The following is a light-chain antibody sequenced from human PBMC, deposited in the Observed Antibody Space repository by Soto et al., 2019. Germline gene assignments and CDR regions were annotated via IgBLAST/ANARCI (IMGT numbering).Light chain of an antibody. V-gene: IGKV3D-15*01. J-gene: IGKJ1*01. Sequence: IQMTQSPSTLSVSAGERATLSCRASQSVSSNLAWYQQKPGKPPSLLIYDTSPWDTAIPSRFSASGSGTEFTLSISSLQPDDFAAYYCQQYNGYTLTFGQGTKVDIK. CDR1: QSVSSN. CDR3: QQYNGYTLT. CDR2: DTS.